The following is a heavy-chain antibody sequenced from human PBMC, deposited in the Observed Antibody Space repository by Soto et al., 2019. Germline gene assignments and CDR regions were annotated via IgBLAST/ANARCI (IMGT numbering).Heavy chain of an antibody. V-gene: IGHV3-66*01. Sequence: GGSLRLSCAASGFTVSSNYMSWVRQAPGKGLEWVSVIYSGGSTYYADSVKGRFTISRDNSKNTLYLQMNSLRAEDTAVYYCARELSGYSYGMPGGYYYYMDVWGKGTTVTVSS. CDR3: ARELSGYSYGMPGGYYYYMDV. D-gene: IGHD5-18*01. J-gene: IGHJ6*03. CDR1: GFTVSSNY. CDR2: IYSGGST.